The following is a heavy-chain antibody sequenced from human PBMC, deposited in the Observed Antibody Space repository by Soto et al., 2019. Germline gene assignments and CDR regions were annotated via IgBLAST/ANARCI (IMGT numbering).Heavy chain of an antibody. J-gene: IGHJ6*02. CDR1: GFTFSSYA. Sequence: QVQLVESGGGVVQPGRSLRLSCAASGFTFSSYAMHWVRQAPGKGLEWVAVISYDGSNKYYADSVKGRFTISRDNSKNTLYLQMNSLRAEDTAVYYCARDPLLTYYDFWSGYYIYYYYYGMDVWGQGTTVTVSS. CDR2: ISYDGSNK. V-gene: IGHV3-30-3*01. CDR3: ARDPLLTYYDFWSGYYIYYYYYGMDV. D-gene: IGHD3-3*01.